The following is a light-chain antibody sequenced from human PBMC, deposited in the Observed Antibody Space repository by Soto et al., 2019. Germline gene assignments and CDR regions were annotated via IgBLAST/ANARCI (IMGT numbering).Light chain of an antibody. V-gene: IGKV3-20*01. CDR3: QQYGASPYT. CDR1: QTITSN. CDR2: GAS. Sequence: EVVMTQSPATLSVSPGNTVTLSCRANQTITSNLAWYQQKPGQAPRLLIYGASSRATGIPDRFSGSGSGTDFTLTIRRLEPEDFAVYYCQQYGASPYTFGQGTKLETK. J-gene: IGKJ2*01.